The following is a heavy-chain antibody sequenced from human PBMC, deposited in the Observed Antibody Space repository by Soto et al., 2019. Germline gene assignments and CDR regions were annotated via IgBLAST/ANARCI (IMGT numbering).Heavy chain of an antibody. CDR3: AGHDSGAYGDYFDY. CDR1: GVIFNNYI. D-gene: IGHD1-26*01. Sequence: QVQLVQSGAEVKKPGSSVKVSCTASGVIFNNYILTWVRQAPGQGLEWMGAIIPTFSTTNYARKFQGRVTITADKSMSTLYMELSSLRSEDTAVYYCAGHDSGAYGDYFDYWGQGTLVTVSS. CDR2: IIPTFSTT. J-gene: IGHJ4*02. V-gene: IGHV1-69*14.